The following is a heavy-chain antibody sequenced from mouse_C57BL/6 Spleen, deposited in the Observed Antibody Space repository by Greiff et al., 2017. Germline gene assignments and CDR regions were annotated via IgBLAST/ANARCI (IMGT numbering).Heavy chain of an antibody. CDR1: GFTFTDYY. V-gene: IGHV7-3*01. CDR3: ARSSYGYFAY. J-gene: IGHJ3*01. CDR2: IRNKANGYTT. D-gene: IGHD2-2*01. Sequence: EVMLVESGGGLVQPGGSLSLSCAASGFTFTDYYMSWVRQPPGKALEWLGFIRNKANGYTTEYSASVKGRFTISRDNSQSILYLQMNALRAEDSATYYCARSSYGYFAYWGQGTLVTVSA.